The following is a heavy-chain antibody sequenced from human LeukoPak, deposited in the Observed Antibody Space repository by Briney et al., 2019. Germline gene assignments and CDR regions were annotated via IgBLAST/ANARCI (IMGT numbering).Heavy chain of an antibody. J-gene: IGHJ4*02. CDR2: IHYSGSS. V-gene: IGHV4-59*01. D-gene: IGHD2-21*02. CDR1: GGSISSYY. Sequence: PSETLSLTCTVSGGSISSYYWSWIRQPPGKGLEWIGYIHYSGSSRSHPSLNSRVTMSVDTSKSQFFLKLTSVTAADTAVYYCARGRRTAVVTDFDYWGQGTLVTVSS. CDR3: ARGRRTAVVTDFDY.